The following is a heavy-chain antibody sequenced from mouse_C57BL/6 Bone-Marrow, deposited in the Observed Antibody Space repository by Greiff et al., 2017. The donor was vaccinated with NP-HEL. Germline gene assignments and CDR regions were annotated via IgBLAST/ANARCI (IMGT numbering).Heavy chain of an antibody. Sequence: VQLQESGAELVRPGASVKLSCKASGYTFTDYYINWVKQRPGQGLEWIARIYPGSGNTYYNEKFKGKATLTAEKSSSTAYMQLSSLTSEDSAVYFCASDGYYGAWFAYWGQGTLVTVSA. J-gene: IGHJ3*01. CDR3: ASDGYYGAWFAY. CDR2: IYPGSGNT. D-gene: IGHD2-3*01. CDR1: GYTFTDYY. V-gene: IGHV1-76*01.